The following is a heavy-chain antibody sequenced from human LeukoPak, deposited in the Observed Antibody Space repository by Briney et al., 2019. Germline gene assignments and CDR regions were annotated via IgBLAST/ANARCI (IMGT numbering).Heavy chain of an antibody. CDR1: GDSVSSNSAT. V-gene: IGHV6-1*01. D-gene: IGHD2-15*01. J-gene: IGHJ4*02. CDR3: AREVARTYYFDY. Sequence: SQTLSLTCAISGDSVSSNSATWNWIRQSPSRGLEWLGRTYYRSKWYDDYAVSVKSRISINPDTSKNQFSLQLNSVSPEDTDVYYCAREVARTYYFDYWGQGTLVTVSS. CDR2: TYYRSKWYD.